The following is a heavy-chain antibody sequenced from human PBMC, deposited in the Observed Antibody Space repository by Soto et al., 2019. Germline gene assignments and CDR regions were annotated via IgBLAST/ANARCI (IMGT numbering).Heavy chain of an antibody. V-gene: IGHV3-23*01. D-gene: IGHD5-18*01. Sequence: GGSLRLSCAASGFTFSSYAMSWVRQAPGKGLEWVSAISGSGGSTYYADSVKGRFTTSRDNSKNTLYLQMNSLRAEDTAVYYCAKDGRGIQLWYAYYYYGMDVWGQGTTVTVS. CDR2: ISGSGGST. J-gene: IGHJ6*01. CDR1: GFTFSSYA. CDR3: AKDGRGIQLWYAYYYYGMDV.